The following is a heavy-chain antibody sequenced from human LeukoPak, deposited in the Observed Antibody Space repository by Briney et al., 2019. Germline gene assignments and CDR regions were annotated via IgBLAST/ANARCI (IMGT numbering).Heavy chain of an antibody. D-gene: IGHD3-10*01. CDR1: GYAFTSYD. CDR3: ARGGSGSYYVLY. Sequence: ASVKVSCKASGYAFTSYDINWVRQATGQGLEWMGWMNPNSGNTGYAQKFQGRVTMTRNTSISTAYMELSSLRSEDTAVYYCARGGSGSYYVLYWGQGTLVTVSS. CDR2: MNPNSGNT. V-gene: IGHV1-8*01. J-gene: IGHJ4*02.